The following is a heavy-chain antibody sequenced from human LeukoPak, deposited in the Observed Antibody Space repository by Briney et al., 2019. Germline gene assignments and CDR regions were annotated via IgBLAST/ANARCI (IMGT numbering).Heavy chain of an antibody. CDR2: INPSGGST. J-gene: IGHJ3*02. D-gene: IGHD3-16*01. V-gene: IGHV1-46*01. CDR3: ARDLGGHDAFDI. CDR1: GYTFTSYY. Sequence: GASVKVSCKASGYTFTSYYMHWVRQAPGQGLEWMGIINPSGGSTSYAQEFQGRVTMTRDMSTSTVYMELSSLRSEDTAVYYCARDLGGHDAFDIWGQGTIVTVSS.